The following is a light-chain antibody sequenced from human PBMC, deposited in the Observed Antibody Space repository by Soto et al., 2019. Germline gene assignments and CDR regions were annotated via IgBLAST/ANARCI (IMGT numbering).Light chain of an antibody. CDR1: QSLRSS. CDR2: DAS. Sequence: ETMMTQSPYTLSVSLVERATLSCRASQSLRSSLAWYQQKPGQAPRLLIYDASTRATGIPARFSGSGSGTDFTLTISGLQSEDFAVYYCQQYNNWPQTFGQGTKVDIK. V-gene: IGKV3-15*01. CDR3: QQYNNWPQT. J-gene: IGKJ1*01.